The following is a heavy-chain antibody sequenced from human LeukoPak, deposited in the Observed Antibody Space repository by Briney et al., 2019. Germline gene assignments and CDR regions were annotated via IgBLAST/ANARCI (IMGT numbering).Heavy chain of an antibody. CDR1: GFTFSDYY. CDR2: ISSSGSTI. Sequence: GGSLRLSCAASGFTFSDYYMSWIRQAPGKGLEWVSYISSSGSTIYYADSVKGRFTISRDNAKNSLYLQMNSLRAEDTAVYYCAATTLITMIVVVSERGPRDYWGQGTLVTVSS. J-gene: IGHJ4*02. D-gene: IGHD3-22*01. V-gene: IGHV3-11*01. CDR3: AATTLITMIVVVSERGPRDY.